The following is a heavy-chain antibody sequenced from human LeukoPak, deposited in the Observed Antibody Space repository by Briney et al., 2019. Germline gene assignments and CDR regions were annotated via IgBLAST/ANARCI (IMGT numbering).Heavy chain of an antibody. Sequence: PGGSLRLSCAASGFTFSSYWMHWVRQAPGQGLVWVSRINSDGSSTSYADSVKGRFTISRDSAKNTLYLQMNSLRAEDTAVYYCAKITVAGTYYYYYYMDVWGKGTTVTVSS. J-gene: IGHJ6*03. CDR1: GFTFSSYW. D-gene: IGHD6-19*01. CDR3: AKITVAGTYYYYYYMDV. V-gene: IGHV3-74*01. CDR2: INSDGSST.